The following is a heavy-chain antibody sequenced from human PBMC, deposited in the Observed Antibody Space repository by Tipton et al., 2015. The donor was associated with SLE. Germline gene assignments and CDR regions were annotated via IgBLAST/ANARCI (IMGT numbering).Heavy chain of an antibody. CDR3: ARGTDCGGDCSDAFDI. CDR1: GGSISSYY. D-gene: IGHD2-21*02. V-gene: IGHV4-4*09. Sequence: TLSLTCTVSGGSISSYYWSWIRQPAGKGLEWIGYIYTTVSAKYNSSLKSRVTISVDTSKNQFSLKLRSVTAADTAVYYCARGTDCGGDCSDAFDIWGQGTMVTVSS. CDR2: IYTTVSA. J-gene: IGHJ3*02.